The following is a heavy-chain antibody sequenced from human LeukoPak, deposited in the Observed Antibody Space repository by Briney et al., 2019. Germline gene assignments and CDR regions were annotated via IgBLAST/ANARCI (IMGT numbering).Heavy chain of an antibody. V-gene: IGHV3-66*02. CDR3: ATDPQYDFWSGSAFDI. Sequence: GGSLRLSCAASGFTVSSNYMSWVRQAPGKGLEWVSVIYSGGSTYYADSVKGRFTISRDNSKNTLYLQMNSLPAEDTAVYYCATDPQYDFWSGSAFDIWGQGTMVTVSS. CDR2: IYSGGST. D-gene: IGHD3-3*01. J-gene: IGHJ3*02. CDR1: GFTVSSNY.